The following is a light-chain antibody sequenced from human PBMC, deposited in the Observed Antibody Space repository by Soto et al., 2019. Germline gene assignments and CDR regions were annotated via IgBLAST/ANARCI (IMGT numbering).Light chain of an antibody. CDR3: QQRSIWLT. V-gene: IGKV3-11*01. Sequence: EIVLTHCPATLPLSPGEGVTLSCSASQSISSSLAWYQQKPGQTPSLLIYDALNTAPALPPSISASGPGTNFTLPISSLEPQDFAVYYRQQRSIWLTFGGGNQVDIK. CDR1: QSISSS. CDR2: DAL. J-gene: IGKJ4*01.